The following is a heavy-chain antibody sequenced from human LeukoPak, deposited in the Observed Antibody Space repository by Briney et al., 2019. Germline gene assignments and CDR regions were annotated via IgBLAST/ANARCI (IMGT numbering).Heavy chain of an antibody. Sequence: PGGSLRLSCAASGFTFSSYGMHWVRQAPGKGLEWVAVIWDDGSEKYYADSVKGRFSISRDNSKNTLYLQMNSLRAEDTAVYCARDGNFGYDAFDIWGQGTMVTVSS. J-gene: IGHJ3*02. D-gene: IGHD3-10*01. V-gene: IGHV3-33*01. CDR3: ARDGNFGYDAFDI. CDR1: GFTFSSYG. CDR2: IWDDGSEK.